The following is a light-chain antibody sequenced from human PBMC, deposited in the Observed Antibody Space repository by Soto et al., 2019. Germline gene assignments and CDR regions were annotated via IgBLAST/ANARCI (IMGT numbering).Light chain of an antibody. CDR3: QQYHSSHPGFT. Sequence: IVLTQSPGTLSLFPGDRATLSCRASQSVSSTYFAWYRQKPGQPPSLLIYGASNRATGVPDRFSGSGSGPDFTLTISKREPEDFTGYYCQQYHSSHPGFTFGPGTKVEIK. J-gene: IGKJ3*01. CDR2: GAS. V-gene: IGKV3-20*01. CDR1: QSVSSTY.